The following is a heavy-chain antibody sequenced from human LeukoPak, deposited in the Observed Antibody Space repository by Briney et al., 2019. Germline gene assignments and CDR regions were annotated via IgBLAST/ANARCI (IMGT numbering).Heavy chain of an antibody. CDR1: GFNFSDYY. CDR3: ARNSGGSGSPMDV. V-gene: IGHV3-11*01. CDR2: ITGSGTTI. Sequence: GGSLTLSCAASGFNFSDYYMSWIRQAPGKELEWVSYITGSGTTIYYADSVKGRYTLSRDNAKNSLYLQMNSLRAEDTAMYYCARNSGGSGSPMDVWGKGTTVTVSS. D-gene: IGHD3-10*01. J-gene: IGHJ6*03.